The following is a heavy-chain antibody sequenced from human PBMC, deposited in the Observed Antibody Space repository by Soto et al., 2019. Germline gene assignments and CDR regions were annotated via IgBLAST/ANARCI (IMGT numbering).Heavy chain of an antibody. D-gene: IGHD3-10*01. CDR3: ARESRGLSFDP. V-gene: IGHV4-34*01. J-gene: IGHJ5*02. CDR1: GGSFSGYY. CDR2: INHSGST. Sequence: ETLSLTCAVYGGSFSGYYWSWIRQPPGKGLEWIGEINHSGSTNYNPSLKSRVTISKDTSKNQVVLTMTNMDPVDTATYYCARESRGLSFDPWGQGTLVTVSS.